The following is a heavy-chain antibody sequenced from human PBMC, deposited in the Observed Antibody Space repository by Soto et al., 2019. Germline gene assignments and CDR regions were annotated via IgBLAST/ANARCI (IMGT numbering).Heavy chain of an antibody. CDR2: INHCGST. J-gene: IGHJ6*02. CDR3: ARILIGYYYYGMDV. D-gene: IGHD3-3*01. CDR1: GGSFSGYY. V-gene: IGHV4-34*01. Sequence: ETLSLTCAVYGGSFSGYYWSWIRQPPGKGLEWIGEINHCGSTNYNPSLKSRVTISVDTSKNQFSLKLSSVTAADTAVYYCARILIGYYYYGMDVWGQGTTVTV.